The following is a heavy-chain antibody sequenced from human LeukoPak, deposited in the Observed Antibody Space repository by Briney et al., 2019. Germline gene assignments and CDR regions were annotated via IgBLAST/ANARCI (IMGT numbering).Heavy chain of an antibody. Sequence: SETLSLTCTVSGGSISSSSYYWGWIRQPPGKGLEWIGGIYYSGSTYYNPSLKSRVTISVDTSKNQFFLKLSSVTAADTAVYYCARSIRPTELFDYWGQGTLVTVSS. V-gene: IGHV4-39*01. D-gene: IGHD1-14*01. J-gene: IGHJ4*02. CDR3: ARSIRPTELFDY. CDR2: IYYSGST. CDR1: GGSISSSSYY.